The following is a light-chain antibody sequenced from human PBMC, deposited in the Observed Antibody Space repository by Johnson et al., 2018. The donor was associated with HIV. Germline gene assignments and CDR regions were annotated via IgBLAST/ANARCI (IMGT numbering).Light chain of an antibody. CDR2: ENN. V-gene: IGLV1-51*02. J-gene: IGLJ1*01. Sequence: QSVLTQPPSVSAAPGQKVTISCSGSSSNIGNNYVYWYQQLPGTAPKLLIYENNKRPSGIPDRFSGSKSGTSSTLGITGLRTGDEADYYCGTWDSSLSALYVFGTGTKVTVL. CDR3: GTWDSSLSALYV. CDR1: SSNIGNNY.